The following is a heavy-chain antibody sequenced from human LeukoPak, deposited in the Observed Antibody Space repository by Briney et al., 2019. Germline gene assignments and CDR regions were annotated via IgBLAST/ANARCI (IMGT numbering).Heavy chain of an antibody. V-gene: IGHV3-48*02. CDR2: IHKSGTIT. Sequence: GVLRLSCAASGFSFSTYSMNWVRQAPGKGLEWVSYIHKSGTITYYRDSVKGRFTISRDNAKNSLYLQMNSLRDEDTAVYYCARDPHALDFWGQGTLVTVSS. CDR3: ARDPHALDF. J-gene: IGHJ4*02. CDR1: GFSFSTYS.